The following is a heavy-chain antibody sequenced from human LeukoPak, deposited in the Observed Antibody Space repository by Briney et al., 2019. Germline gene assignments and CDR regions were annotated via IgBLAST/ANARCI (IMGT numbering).Heavy chain of an antibody. V-gene: IGHV3-9*01. CDR3: AKSFDRIWFGEGWFDP. D-gene: IGHD3-10*01. J-gene: IGHJ5*02. CDR2: ISWNSGSI. Sequence: PGGSLRLSCAASGFTFSSYAMSWVRQAPGKGLEWVSGISWNSGSIGYADSVKGRFTISRDNAKNSLYLQMNSLRAEDTALYYCAKSFDRIWFGEGWFDPWGQGTLVTVSS. CDR1: GFTFSSYA.